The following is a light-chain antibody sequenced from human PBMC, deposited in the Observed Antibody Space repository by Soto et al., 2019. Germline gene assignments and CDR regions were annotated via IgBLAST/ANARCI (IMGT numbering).Light chain of an antibody. J-gene: IGLJ1*01. CDR3: DTWDDSVYV. CDR1: TAQIGTNT. Sequence: QSVLTHPPSASGTPGHRFTISFSGSTAQIGTNTVNWFQHLPGSAPKLLISTNDQRHSGVPDRSSGSRSGTSASLAISRLQSEDEADYYCDTWDDSVYVFATWTKVPVL. V-gene: IGLV1-44*01. CDR2: TND.